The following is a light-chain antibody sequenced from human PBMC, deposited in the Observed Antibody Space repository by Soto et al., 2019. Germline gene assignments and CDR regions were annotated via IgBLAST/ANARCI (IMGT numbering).Light chain of an antibody. CDR2: DVS. V-gene: IGLV2-14*03. Sequence: QSAPTQPASVSGSPGQSITISCTGTSNDVGGYHYVSWYQQHPGKAPKLLIYDVSDRPSGVSNRFSGSKSGYTASLTISGLQAEDEADYFCSSYTSSSTRVFGGGTKLTV. CDR1: SNDVGGYHY. J-gene: IGLJ3*02. CDR3: SSYTSSSTRV.